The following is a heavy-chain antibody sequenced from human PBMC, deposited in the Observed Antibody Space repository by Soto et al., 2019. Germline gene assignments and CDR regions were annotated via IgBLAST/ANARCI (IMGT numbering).Heavy chain of an antibody. Sequence: QVQLVESGGGVVQPGRSLRLSCAASGFTFTSYGMHWVRQAPGKGLEWVAVVWYDGSNKYYADSVKGRFTISRDNSKNTLYLQMNSLRAEDTAVYYCARDSIAVANYYYYGIDVWGQGTTVTVSS. J-gene: IGHJ6*02. D-gene: IGHD6-19*01. CDR3: ARDSIAVANYYYYGIDV. CDR1: GFTFTSYG. V-gene: IGHV3-33*01. CDR2: VWYDGSNK.